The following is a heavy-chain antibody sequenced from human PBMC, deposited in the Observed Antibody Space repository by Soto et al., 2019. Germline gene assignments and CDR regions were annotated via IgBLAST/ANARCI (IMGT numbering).Heavy chain of an antibody. Sequence: QVQLVQSGAEVKKPGSSVKVSCKASGGTFSSYAISWVRQAPGQGLEWMGGIIPIFGTANYAQKFQGRVTSAADESTRTAYMELSSLRSEDTAVYYCARDGGVYDYTPFDYWGQGTLVTVSS. J-gene: IGHJ4*02. CDR2: IIPIFGTA. CDR1: GGTFSSYA. V-gene: IGHV1-69*12. D-gene: IGHD4-4*01. CDR3: ARDGGVYDYTPFDY.